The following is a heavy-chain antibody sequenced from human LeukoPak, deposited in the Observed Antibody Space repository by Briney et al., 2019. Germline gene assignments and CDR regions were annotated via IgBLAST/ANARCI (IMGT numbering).Heavy chain of an antibody. Sequence: SESLSLTCTVSGGSISSYYWSWIRQPTGRGLEWIGYIYYSGSTNYNPSLKSRVTISVDTSKNQFSLKLSSVTAADTAVYYCARRGYSYGVYYYMDVWGKGTTVTVSS. D-gene: IGHD5-18*01. J-gene: IGHJ6*03. CDR2: IYYSGST. CDR3: ARRGYSYGVYYYMDV. CDR1: GGSISSYY. V-gene: IGHV4-59*08.